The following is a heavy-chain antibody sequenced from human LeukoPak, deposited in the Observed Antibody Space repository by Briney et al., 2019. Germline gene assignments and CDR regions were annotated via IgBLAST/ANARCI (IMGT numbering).Heavy chain of an antibody. Sequence: SGGSLRLSCAASGFTFSTYGMHWVRQAPGKGLEWVAAIWYDGSNKYYADSVKGRFTISRDNSKNTLYLQMNSLRAEDTAVYYCARDHSSGWYSDYFDYWGQGTLVTVSS. J-gene: IGHJ4*02. CDR3: ARDHSSGWYSDYFDY. V-gene: IGHV3-33*08. D-gene: IGHD6-19*01. CDR1: GFTFSTYG. CDR2: IWYDGSNK.